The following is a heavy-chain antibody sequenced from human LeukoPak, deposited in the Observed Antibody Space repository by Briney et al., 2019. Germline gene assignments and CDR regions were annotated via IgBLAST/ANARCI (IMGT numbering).Heavy chain of an antibody. D-gene: IGHD2/OR15-2a*01. V-gene: IGHV1-8*01. CDR1: GYNFRNYD. J-gene: IGHJ6*02. CDR3: ARAEVSSDSFYHHGMDV. CDR2: KNPNSGNT. Sequence: ASVKVSCKASGYNFRNYDINWVRQATGQGLEWMGWKNPNSGNTGYAEKFQGRVTLTMYTSISTAYMEIGSLRSEDTAVYYCARAEVSSDSFYHHGMDVWGQGTTVTVSS.